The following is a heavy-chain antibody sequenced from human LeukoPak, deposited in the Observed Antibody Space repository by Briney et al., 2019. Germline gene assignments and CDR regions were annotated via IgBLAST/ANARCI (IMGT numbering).Heavy chain of an antibody. CDR3: ASPPYSSSWKRGTWFDP. D-gene: IGHD6-13*01. J-gene: IGHJ5*02. CDR2: ISYDGSNK. V-gene: IGHV3-30-3*01. CDR1: GFTFSSYA. Sequence: PGGSLRLSCAASGFTFSSYAMHWVRQAPGKGLEWVAVISYDGSNKYYADSVKGRFTISRDNSKNTLYLQMNSLRAEDTAVYYCASPPYSSSWKRGTWFDPWGQGTLVTVSS.